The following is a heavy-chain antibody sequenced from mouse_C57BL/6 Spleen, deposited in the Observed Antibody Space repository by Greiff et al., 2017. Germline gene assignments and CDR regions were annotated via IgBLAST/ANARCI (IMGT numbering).Heavy chain of an antibody. V-gene: IGHV1-26*01. CDR2: INPNNGGT. CDR1: GYTFTDYY. CDR3: TREDYDHDGNAMDY. J-gene: IGHJ4*01. D-gene: IGHD2-4*01. Sequence: EVQLQQSGPELVKPGASVKISCKASGYTFTDYYMNWVKQSHGKSLEWIGDINPNNGGTSYNQTFKGKATLTVDKSSSTAYMELRSLTSEDSAVXYCTREDYDHDGNAMDYWGQGTSVTVSS.